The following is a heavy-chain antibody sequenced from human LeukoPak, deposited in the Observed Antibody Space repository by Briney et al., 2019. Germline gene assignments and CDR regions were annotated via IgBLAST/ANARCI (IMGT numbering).Heavy chain of an antibody. CDR2: IYDGGST. CDR3: ARRPYSSGWYYLDY. D-gene: IGHD6-19*01. J-gene: IGHJ4*02. Sequence: PSETLSLTCTVSGGPISNYYWNWIRQPPGKGLEWIGYIYDGGSTNYNPSLKSRVTISVDTSKNQFPLKLSSVTAADTAVYYCARRPYSSGWYYLDYWGQGTLVTVSS. CDR1: GGPISNYY. V-gene: IGHV4-59*01.